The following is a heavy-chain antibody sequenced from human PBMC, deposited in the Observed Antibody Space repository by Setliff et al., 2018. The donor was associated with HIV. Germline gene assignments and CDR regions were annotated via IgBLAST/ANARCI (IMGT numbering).Heavy chain of an antibody. D-gene: IGHD3-22*01. CDR2: IYYSGTI. V-gene: IGHV4-59*12. Sequence: SETLSLTCTVSGGSISSYYWSWIRQPPGKGLEWIGYIYYSGTINYNPSLKSRVTMSIDTSKNQFSLKLSSVTAADTAVYYCAKDPYDSSGLNWFDPWGQGTLVTVSS. CDR3: AKDPYDSSGLNWFDP. J-gene: IGHJ5*02. CDR1: GGSISSYY.